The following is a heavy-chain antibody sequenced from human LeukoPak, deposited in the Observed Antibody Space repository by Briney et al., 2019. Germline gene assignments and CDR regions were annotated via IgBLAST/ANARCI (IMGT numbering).Heavy chain of an antibody. V-gene: IGHV1-2*02. CDR3: ARDRPHSSSWGSYYYYMDV. Sequence: ASVKVSCKASGYTFTGYYMHWVRQAPGQGLEWMGWINPNSGGTNYAQKFQGRVTMTKDTSISTAYMGLSRLRSDDTAAYYCARDRPHSSSWGSYYYYMDVWGKGTTVTVSS. J-gene: IGHJ6*03. CDR2: INPNSGGT. D-gene: IGHD6-13*01. CDR1: GYTFTGYY.